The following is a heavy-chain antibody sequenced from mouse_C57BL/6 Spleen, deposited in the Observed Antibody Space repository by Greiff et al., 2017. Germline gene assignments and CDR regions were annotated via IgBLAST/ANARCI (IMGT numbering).Heavy chain of an antibody. D-gene: IGHD2-2*01. CDR3: ARLGGYDGFAY. J-gene: IGHJ3*01. Sequence: QVQLQQSGAELVRPGTSVKVSCKASGYAFTNYVIEWVKQRPGQGLEWIGVINPGSGSTNYTEKFKSKATMTVDKSSSTAYMQLSSRTSEDSAVYYCARLGGYDGFAYWGQGTLVTVSA. V-gene: IGHV1-54*01. CDR2: INPGSGST. CDR1: GYAFTNYV.